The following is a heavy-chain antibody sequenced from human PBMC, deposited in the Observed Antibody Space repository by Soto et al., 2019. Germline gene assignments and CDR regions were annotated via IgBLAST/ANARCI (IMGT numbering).Heavy chain of an antibody. CDR3: ARDRRGRDLSTVTQQPEVNYGMDV. V-gene: IGHV1-2*04. CDR2: INPNSGGT. J-gene: IGHJ6*02. D-gene: IGHD4-17*01. CDR1: GYTFTGYY. Sequence: ASVKVSCKASGYTFTGYYMHWVRQAPGQGLEWMGWINPNSGGTNYAQKFQGWVTMTRDTSISTAYMELSRLRSDDTAVYYCARDRRGRDLSTVTQQPEVNYGMDVWGQGTTVTVSS.